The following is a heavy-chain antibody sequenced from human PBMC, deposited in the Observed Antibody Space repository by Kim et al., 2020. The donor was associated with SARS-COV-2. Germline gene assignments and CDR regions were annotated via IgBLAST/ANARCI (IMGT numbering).Heavy chain of an antibody. CDR3: ARGSRWRIEN. V-gene: IGHV3-7*01. J-gene: IGHJ4*02. D-gene: IGHD6-19*01. Sequence: GGSLRLSCAASGFTFSHYWMNWVRQSPGKGLEWVAVIHPDGSAIYYLDSVKGRFTISRDNAKSSLLLQMHSLRAEDTAVYYCARGSRWRIENWCQRTLV. CDR1: GFTFSHYW. CDR2: IHPDGSAI.